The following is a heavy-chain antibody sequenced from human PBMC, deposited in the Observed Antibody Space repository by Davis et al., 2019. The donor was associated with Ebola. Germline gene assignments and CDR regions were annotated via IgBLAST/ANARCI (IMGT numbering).Heavy chain of an antibody. CDR2: INPSIGNT. CDR1: RYTFTDYL. J-gene: IGHJ4*02. Sequence: ASVTVSCKASRYTFTDYLMHWVRQAPGQGLEWMGLINPSIGNTSLAQKFQGRVTLTRDTSTSTVHMDLSSLKSEDTAIYYCASGEFVDFWGLGTLLTVSS. V-gene: IGHV1-46*01. CDR3: ASGEFVDF. D-gene: IGHD3-10*01.